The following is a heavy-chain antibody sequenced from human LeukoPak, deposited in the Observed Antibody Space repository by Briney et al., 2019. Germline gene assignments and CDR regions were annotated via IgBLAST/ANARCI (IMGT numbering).Heavy chain of an antibody. CDR3: ARQGYSSSWYSFDY. D-gene: IGHD6-13*01. J-gene: IGHJ4*02. CDR2: INHSGST. CDR1: GGSFSGYY. Sequence: SETLSLTCAVYGGSFSGYYWSWIRQPPGKGLEWIGEINHSGSTNYNPSLKSRVTISVDTSKNQFSLKLSSVTAADTAVYYCARQGYSSSWYSFDYWGQGTLVTVSS. V-gene: IGHV4-34*01.